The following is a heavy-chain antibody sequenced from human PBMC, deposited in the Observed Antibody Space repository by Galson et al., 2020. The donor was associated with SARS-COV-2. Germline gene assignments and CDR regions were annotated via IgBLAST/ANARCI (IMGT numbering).Heavy chain of an antibody. V-gene: IGHV3-30*03. Sequence: GESLKISCAVSGFTFSSYGMHWVRQAPGKGLEWVAVISYDGSNKYYADSVKGRFTISRDNSKNTLYLQMNSLRAEDTAVYYCARELLDGMDVWGQGTTVTVSS. CDR3: ARELLDGMDV. CDR1: GFTFSSYG. D-gene: IGHD2-15*01. J-gene: IGHJ6*02. CDR2: ISYDGSNK.